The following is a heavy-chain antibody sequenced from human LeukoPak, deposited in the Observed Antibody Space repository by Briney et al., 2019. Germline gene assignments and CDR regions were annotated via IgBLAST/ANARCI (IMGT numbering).Heavy chain of an antibody. CDR1: GYNFTTYY. V-gene: IGHV1-46*01. CDR2: INPSGDRI. Sequence: GASVKVSCKASGYNFTTYYMHWVRQAPGQGLEWMGVINPSGDRISYAQKFQGRVTMTRDMSTSTIYMELSSLRSEDTAVYYCARDWGIVATIIDYWGQGTLVTVSS. D-gene: IGHD5-12*01. J-gene: IGHJ4*02. CDR3: ARDWGIVATIIDY.